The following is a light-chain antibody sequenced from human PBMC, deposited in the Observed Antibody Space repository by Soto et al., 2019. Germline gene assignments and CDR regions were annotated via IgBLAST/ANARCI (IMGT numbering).Light chain of an antibody. CDR3: HHYSRSPPYT. J-gene: IGKJ2*01. V-gene: IGKV3-20*01. CDR2: GAS. CDR1: QSVSNNY. Sequence: EIVLTQSPGTLSWSPGERATLSCRASQSVSNNYLAWFQQRPGQAPRLLVYGASTRANGVPDRFSGSGSGTDFTLTISRLEPEDFAVYYCHHYSRSPPYTFGQGTKLDIK.